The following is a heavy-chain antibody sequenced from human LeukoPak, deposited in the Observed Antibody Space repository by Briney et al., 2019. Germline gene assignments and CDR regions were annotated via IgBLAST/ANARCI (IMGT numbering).Heavy chain of an antibody. J-gene: IGHJ4*02. CDR1: GGSFSGYY. CDR3: ARDRTGRNTAQYDY. Sequence: SETLSLTCAVYGGSFSGYYWSWLRQPPGKGLEWIGEINHSGSTNYNPSLKRRVTISVDTSTNQFSLKLTSVTAADTAVYYCARDRTGRNTAQYDYWGQGTLVTVSS. V-gene: IGHV4-34*01. CDR2: INHSGST. D-gene: IGHD5-18*01.